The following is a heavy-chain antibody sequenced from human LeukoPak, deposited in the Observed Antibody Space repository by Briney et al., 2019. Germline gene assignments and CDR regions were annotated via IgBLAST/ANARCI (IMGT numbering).Heavy chain of an antibody. CDR1: GYTFTSYG. CDR3: ARSGATGDAFDI. CDR2: ISAYNGNT. Sequence: GASVKVSCKASGYTFTSYGISWVRQAPGQGLEWMGWISAYNGNTNYAQKLQGRVTMTTDTSTSKADMELRSRRSDATAVYYGARSGATGDAFDIWGQGTMVTVSS. J-gene: IGHJ3*02. V-gene: IGHV1-18*01. D-gene: IGHD1-26*01.